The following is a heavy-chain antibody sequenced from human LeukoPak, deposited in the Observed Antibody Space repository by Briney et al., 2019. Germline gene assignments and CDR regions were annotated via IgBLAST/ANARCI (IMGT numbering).Heavy chain of an antibody. CDR1: GGSISSYY. Sequence: PSETLSLTCTVSGGSISSYYWSWIRQPPGKGLEWIGYIYYSVSTNYNPSLKSRVTISLDTSKNQFSLELSSVTAADTAVYYCARVPGDYADWYFDLWGRGTLVTVSS. V-gene: IGHV4-59*01. J-gene: IGHJ2*01. CDR2: IYYSVST. CDR3: ARVPGDYADWYFDL. D-gene: IGHD4-17*01.